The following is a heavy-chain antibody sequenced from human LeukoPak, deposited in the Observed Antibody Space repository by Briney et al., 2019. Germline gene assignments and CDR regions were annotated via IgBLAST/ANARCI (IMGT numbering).Heavy chain of an antibody. Sequence: GGSLRLSCAASGFTSSSYAMSWVRQAPGKGLEWVSAISGSGGSTYYADSVKGRFTISRDNSKNTLYLQMNSLRAEDTAVYYCAKTIYDYVWGSYRYALDYWGQGTLVTVSS. CDR2: ISGSGGST. CDR3: AKTIYDYVWGSYRYALDY. CDR1: GFTSSSYA. D-gene: IGHD3-16*02. V-gene: IGHV3-23*01. J-gene: IGHJ4*02.